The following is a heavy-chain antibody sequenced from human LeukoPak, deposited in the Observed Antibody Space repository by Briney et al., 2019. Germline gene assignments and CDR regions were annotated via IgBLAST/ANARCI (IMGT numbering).Heavy chain of an antibody. J-gene: IGHJ4*02. D-gene: IGHD5-18*01. CDR1: GLTFSDFW. CDR2: VKGDERTT. CDR3: ATGHSYGYDY. V-gene: IGHV3-74*01. Sequence: GGSLRLSCAASGLTFSDFWMHWVRQPPGKGLVWVALVKGDERTTIYADSVKGRFTISRDNAKNTLHLQMNSLRADDSGVYYCATGHSYGYDYWGQGVLVTVSS.